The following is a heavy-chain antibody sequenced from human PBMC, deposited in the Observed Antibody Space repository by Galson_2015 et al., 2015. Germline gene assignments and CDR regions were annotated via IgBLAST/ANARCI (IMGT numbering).Heavy chain of an antibody. Sequence: LSLTCTVSGGSISSSSYYWGWIRQPPGKGLEWIGSIYYSGSTYYNPSLKSRVTISVDTSKNQFSLKLSSVTAADTAVYYCARSSYYDFWSGLLVVGTGGFDYWGQGTLVPVSS. CDR2: IYYSGST. V-gene: IGHV4-39*01. D-gene: IGHD3-3*01. CDR1: GGSISSSSYY. J-gene: IGHJ4*02. CDR3: ARSSYYDFWSGLLVVGTGGFDY.